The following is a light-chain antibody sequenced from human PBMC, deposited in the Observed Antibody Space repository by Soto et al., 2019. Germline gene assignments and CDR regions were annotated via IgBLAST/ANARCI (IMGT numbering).Light chain of an antibody. J-gene: IGKJ1*01. V-gene: IGKV1-5*01. CDR1: KTISSW. CDR3: QQYNNWPPIT. CDR2: AAS. Sequence: SPATLSASNSDRVTITRGASKTISSWLAWYQQGPGKAPNLLIYAASTLQSGVPSRFSGSASGTEFTLTISSLQSEDFAVYYCQQYNNWPPITFGQGTKVDIK.